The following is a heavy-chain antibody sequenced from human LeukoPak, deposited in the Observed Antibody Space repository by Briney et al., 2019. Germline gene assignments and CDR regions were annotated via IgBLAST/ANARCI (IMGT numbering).Heavy chain of an antibody. CDR3: ARPNITSYYDSRGYDAFDV. V-gene: IGHV5-51*01. CDR1: GYRFNAYW. Sequence: GESLKISCKGSGYRFNAYWIAWVRQMPGKGLEWMGIIYPDDSDTSYSPSFQGQVTISADKSVRTAYLRWSSLKASDTAMYYCARPNITSYYDSRGYDAFDVWGQGTMVTVSS. D-gene: IGHD3-22*01. J-gene: IGHJ3*01. CDR2: IYPDDSDT.